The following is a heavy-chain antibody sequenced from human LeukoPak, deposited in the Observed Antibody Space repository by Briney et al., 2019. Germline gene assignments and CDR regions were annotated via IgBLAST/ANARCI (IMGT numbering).Heavy chain of an antibody. CDR1: GFTFDDYA. CDR2: ISWNTGNI. D-gene: IGHD6-25*01. J-gene: IGHJ3*02. CDR3: AKVAARSYAFDI. Sequence: GGSLRLSCAASGFTFDDYAMHWVRQAPGKGLEWVSGISWNTGNIGYADSVKGRFTISRDNAKNSLYLQMNSLRAEDTAVYYCAKVAARSYAFDIWGQGTMVTVSS. V-gene: IGHV3-9*01.